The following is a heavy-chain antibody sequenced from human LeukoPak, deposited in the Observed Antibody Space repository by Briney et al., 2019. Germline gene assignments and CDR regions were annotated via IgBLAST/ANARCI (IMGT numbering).Heavy chain of an antibody. CDR2: ISGSGGST. CDR3: ASYTASSYWFDA. J-gene: IGHJ5*02. D-gene: IGHD2-2*02. Sequence: GGSLRLSCAASGFTFSSYSMSWVRQAPGKGLEWVSAISGSGGSTYYADSVKGRFTISRDNSKNTLYLQMNSLRAEDTAVYYCASYTASSYWFDAWGQGTPVTVSS. CDR1: GFTFSSYS. V-gene: IGHV3-23*01.